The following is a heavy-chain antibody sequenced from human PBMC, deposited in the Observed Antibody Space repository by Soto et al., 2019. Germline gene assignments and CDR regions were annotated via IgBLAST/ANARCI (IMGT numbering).Heavy chain of an antibody. CDR3: ARNGSSPRPIIPIKKNGFDI. CDR2: MNPNSGNT. V-gene: IGHV1-8*01. CDR1: GYTFTSYD. Sequence: QVQLVQSGAEVKKPGASVKVSCKASGYTFTSYDINWVRQATGQGLEWMGWMNPNSGNTGYAQKFQGRVTMTRNTSISTAYMELSSLRSEVTAVYYCARNGSSPRPIIPIKKNGFDIWGQGTMVTVSS. D-gene: IGHD2-2*01. J-gene: IGHJ3*02.